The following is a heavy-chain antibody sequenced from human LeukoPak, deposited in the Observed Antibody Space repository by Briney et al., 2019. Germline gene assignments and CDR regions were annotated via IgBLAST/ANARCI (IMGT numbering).Heavy chain of an antibody. Sequence: GGSLRLSCAASGFIFYNYGMTWVRQAPGKGLEWVSAISGSGGSTYYADSVKGRFTISRDNSKNTLYLQMNSLRAEDTAVYYCAKRQVSASSYYYYDPHVSPCDYWGQGTLVTVSS. D-gene: IGHD3-22*01. CDR1: GFIFYNYG. J-gene: IGHJ4*02. CDR3: AKRQVSASSYYYYDPHVSPCDY. CDR2: ISGSGGST. V-gene: IGHV3-23*01.